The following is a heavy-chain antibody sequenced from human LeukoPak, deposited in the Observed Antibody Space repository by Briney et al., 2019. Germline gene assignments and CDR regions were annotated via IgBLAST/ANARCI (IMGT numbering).Heavy chain of an antibody. J-gene: IGHJ4*02. CDR3: VRGLYYYDSSGYYFDY. CDR1: GGTFSSYA. D-gene: IGHD3-22*01. V-gene: IGHV1-69*13. Sequence: VASVKVSCKASGGTFSSYAISWVRQAPGQGLEWMGGIIPIFGTANYAQKFQGRVTITADESTSTAYMELSSLRSEDTAVYYCVRGLYYYDSSGYYFDYWGQGTLVTVSS. CDR2: IIPIFGTA.